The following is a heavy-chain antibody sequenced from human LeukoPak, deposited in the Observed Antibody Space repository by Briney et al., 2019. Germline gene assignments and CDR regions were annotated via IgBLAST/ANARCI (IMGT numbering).Heavy chain of an antibody. CDR1: GGTFSSYA. J-gene: IGHJ4*02. Sequence: GASVKVSCKASGGTFSSYAISWVRQAPGQGLVWMGGIIPIFGTANYAQKFQGRVTITADESTSTVYMELSRLRSDDTAVYYCARERAVAAIDYWGQGTLVTVSS. D-gene: IGHD6-19*01. CDR3: ARERAVAAIDY. V-gene: IGHV1-69*13. CDR2: IIPIFGTA.